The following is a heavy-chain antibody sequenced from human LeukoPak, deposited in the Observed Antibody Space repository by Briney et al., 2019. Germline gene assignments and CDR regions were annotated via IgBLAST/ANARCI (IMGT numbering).Heavy chain of an antibody. J-gene: IGHJ6*04. V-gene: IGHV1-69*13. CDR2: IIPIFGTA. CDR1: GGTFSSYA. D-gene: IGHD2-2*01. CDR3: ARSGEVVPAARPTRPYYYGMDV. Sequence: SVKVSCKASGGTFSSYAISWVRQAPGQGPEWMGGIIPIFGTANYAQKFQGRVTITADESTSTAYMELSSLRSEDTAVYYCARSGEVVPAARPTRPYYYGMDVWGKGTTVTVSS.